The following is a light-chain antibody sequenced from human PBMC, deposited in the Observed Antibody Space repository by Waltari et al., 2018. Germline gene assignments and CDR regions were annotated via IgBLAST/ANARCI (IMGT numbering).Light chain of an antibody. V-gene: IGKV1-NL1*01. CDR1: QDISDS. CDR3: QQYYSMPPLT. J-gene: IGKJ4*01. CDR2: AAS. Sequence: DIQMTQSPSSLSASIRDRVTITCRASQDISDSLAWYQQKPGKAPKLLLYAASRLEGGVPSRFSGSGSGTDYTLTISSLQPEDFATYYCQQYYSMPPLTFGGGTKVEIK.